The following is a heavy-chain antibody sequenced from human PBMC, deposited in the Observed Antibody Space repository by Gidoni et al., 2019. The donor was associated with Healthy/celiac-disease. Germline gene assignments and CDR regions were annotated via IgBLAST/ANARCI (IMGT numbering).Heavy chain of an antibody. CDR2: IYYSGST. D-gene: IGHD6-6*01. CDR1: GGSISSGGYY. V-gene: IGHV4-31*03. CDR3: ARDRVGSSSSLDY. Sequence: QVQLQESGPGLGRPSQTLSLTCTVPGGSISSGGYYWSWIRQHPGKGLEWIGYIYYSGSTYYNPSLKSRVTISVDTSKNQFSLKLSSVTAADTAVYYCARDRVGSSSSLDYWGQGTLVTVSS. J-gene: IGHJ4*02.